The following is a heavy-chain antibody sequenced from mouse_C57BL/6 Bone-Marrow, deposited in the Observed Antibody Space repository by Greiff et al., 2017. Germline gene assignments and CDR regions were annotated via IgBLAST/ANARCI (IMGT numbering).Heavy chain of an antibody. CDR3: AREGYYYGSSYFDY. V-gene: IGHV14-2*01. J-gene: IGHJ2*01. D-gene: IGHD1-1*01. CDR2: IDPEDGET. Sequence: EVQRVESGAELVKPGASVKLSCTASGFNIKDYYMHWVKQRTEQGLEWIGRIDPEDGETKYAPTFQGKATITADTSSNTAYLQLSSLTSEDTAVYYWAREGYYYGSSYFDYWGQGTTLTVSS. CDR1: GFNIKDYY.